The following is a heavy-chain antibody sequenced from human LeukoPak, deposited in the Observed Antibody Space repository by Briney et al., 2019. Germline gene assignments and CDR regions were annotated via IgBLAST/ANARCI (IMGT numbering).Heavy chain of an antibody. Sequence: KPGGSLRLSCAASGFTFSSYYMTWVRQAPGKGLEWVSSISGSSGYIFYADSVKGRFTISRDNAKNSLYLQMNSLRAEDTAVYYCGRDLPTVTSIDYWGQGTLVTVSS. CDR3: GRDLPTVTSIDY. J-gene: IGHJ4*02. CDR1: GFTFSSYY. D-gene: IGHD4-17*01. CDR2: ISGSSGYI. V-gene: IGHV3-21*06.